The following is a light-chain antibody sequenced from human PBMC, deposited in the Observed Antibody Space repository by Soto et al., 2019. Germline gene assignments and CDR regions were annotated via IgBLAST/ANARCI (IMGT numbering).Light chain of an antibody. Sequence: DIQMTQSPSTLSASVGDRVTITCRASQSISSWLAWYQQKPGKAPKLLIYKASSLETGVPSRFSGSGSGREFTLIISSLQPDDFASCYCQQYGSSSPWTFGQGIKVEIK. CDR3: QQYGSSSPWT. J-gene: IGKJ1*01. CDR1: QSISSW. CDR2: KAS. V-gene: IGKV1-5*03.